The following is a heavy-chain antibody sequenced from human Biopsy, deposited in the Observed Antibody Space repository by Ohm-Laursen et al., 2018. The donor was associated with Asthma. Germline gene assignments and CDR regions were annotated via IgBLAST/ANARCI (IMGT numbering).Heavy chain of an antibody. Sequence: SLRLSCAASGFTFHNYVMHWVRQAPGKGLGWVAGIFFDGSNKYYADSVKGRFTISRDNSKDTLYLQVNSLRGDDTAVYYCARGKTWERSYYFDYWGQGTLVTVSS. J-gene: IGHJ4*02. CDR1: GFTFHNYV. CDR2: IFFDGSNK. V-gene: IGHV3-30-3*01. CDR3: ARGKTWERSYYFDY. D-gene: IGHD1-1*01.